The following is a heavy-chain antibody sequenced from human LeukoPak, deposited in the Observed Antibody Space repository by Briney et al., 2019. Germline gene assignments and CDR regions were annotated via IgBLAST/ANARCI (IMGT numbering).Heavy chain of an antibody. J-gene: IGHJ3*02. CDR2: IIPILGIA. Sequence: GASVKVSCKASGGTFSSYAISWVRQAPGQGLELMGRIIPILGIANYAQKFQGRVTITADKSTSTAYMELSSLRSEDTAVYYCARVTMVRGVTRPDAFDIWGQGTMVTVSS. CDR3: ARVTMVRGVTRPDAFDI. CDR1: GGTFSSYA. V-gene: IGHV1-69*04. D-gene: IGHD3-10*01.